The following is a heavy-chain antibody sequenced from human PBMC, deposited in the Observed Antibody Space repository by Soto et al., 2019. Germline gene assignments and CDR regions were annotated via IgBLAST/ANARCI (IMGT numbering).Heavy chain of an antibody. CDR2: IYPGDSDT. V-gene: IGHV5-51*01. CDR1: GYRFASNW. J-gene: IGHJ4*02. Sequence: GESLKISCKGAGYRFASNWIGWVRQMPGKGLEWMGIIYPGDSDTRYSPSFEGQVTISADKSISTAYLQWSSLKASDTAMYYCARQKGITGTPKLVPERGPFDYWGQGTLVTVSS. CDR3: ARQKGITGTPKLVPERGPFDY. D-gene: IGHD1-20*01.